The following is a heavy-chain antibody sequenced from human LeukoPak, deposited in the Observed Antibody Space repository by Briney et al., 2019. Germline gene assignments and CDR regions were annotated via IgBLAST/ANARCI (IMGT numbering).Heavy chain of an antibody. J-gene: IGHJ5*01. CDR3: AAQGALTGAYDS. Sequence: AGSLRLSCAAAGFGFSTCVMLWVRQAPGMGLEYVSSIDPNGEASYYTNSVKGRFTISRDNSNNMLYLQMDSLTSEDMAVYYCAAQGALTGAYDSWGQGPLVTVSS. CDR2: IDPNGEAS. CDR1: GFGFSTCV. V-gene: IGHV3-64*01. D-gene: IGHD1-20*01.